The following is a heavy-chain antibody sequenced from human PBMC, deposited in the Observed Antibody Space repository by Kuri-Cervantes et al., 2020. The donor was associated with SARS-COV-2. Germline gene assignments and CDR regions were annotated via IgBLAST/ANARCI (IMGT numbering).Heavy chain of an antibody. D-gene: IGHD3-22*01. CDR2: ISAYNGNT. CDR1: GYTFTSYG. J-gene: IGHJ6*02. Sequence: ASVKVSCKASGYTFTSYGISRVRQAPGQGLEWMGWISAYNGNTNYAQKPQGRVTMTTDTSTSTAYMELRSLRSDDTAVYYCARDGNSSGLLYYYYYGMDVWGQGTTVTVSS. V-gene: IGHV1-18*01. CDR3: ARDGNSSGLLYYYYYGMDV.